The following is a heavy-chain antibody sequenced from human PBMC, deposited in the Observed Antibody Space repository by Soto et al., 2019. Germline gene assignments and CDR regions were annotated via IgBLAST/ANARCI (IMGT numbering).Heavy chain of an antibody. J-gene: IGHJ5*02. Sequence: QVQLVESGGGLVKPGGSLRLSCAASGFTFSDDYMSWIRQAPGKGLEWVSYISSSSSYTNYADSVKGRFTISRDNAKNSLYLQMNSLRAEDTAVYYCAGIFPTNWFDLWGQGTLVTVCS. D-gene: IGHD2-15*01. CDR2: ISSSSSYT. V-gene: IGHV3-11*06. CDR1: GFTFSDDY. CDR3: AGIFPTNWFDL.